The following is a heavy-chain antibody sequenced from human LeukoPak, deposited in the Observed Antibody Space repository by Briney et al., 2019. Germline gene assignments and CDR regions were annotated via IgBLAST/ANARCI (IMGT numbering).Heavy chain of an antibody. CDR2: IYYSGST. Sequence: NPSETLSLTCTVSGGSISSSSYYWGWIRQPAGKGLEWIGTIYYSGSTDYNPSLKSRVTISVDTSKNQFSLKLSSVTAADTAAYYCARRSSSWPFDYWGQGTLVTVSS. D-gene: IGHD6-13*01. J-gene: IGHJ4*02. V-gene: IGHV4-39*01. CDR1: GGSISSSSYY. CDR3: ARRSSSWPFDY.